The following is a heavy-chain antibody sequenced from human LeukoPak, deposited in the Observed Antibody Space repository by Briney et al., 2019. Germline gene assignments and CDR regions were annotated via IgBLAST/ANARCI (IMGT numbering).Heavy chain of an antibody. CDR3: AKDTGYYYDSSNYLGY. CDR2: ISWNSGSI. Sequence: GGTLRLSCAASGFTFSSHGMSWVRQAPGKGLEWVSGISWNSGSIGYADSVKGRFTISRDNAKNSLYLQMNSLRAEDTALYYCAKDTGYYYDSSNYLGYWGQGTLVTVSS. V-gene: IGHV3-9*01. J-gene: IGHJ4*02. CDR1: GFTFSSHG. D-gene: IGHD3-22*01.